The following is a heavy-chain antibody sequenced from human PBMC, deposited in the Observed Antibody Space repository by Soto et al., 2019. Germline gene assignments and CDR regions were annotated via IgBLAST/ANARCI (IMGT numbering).Heavy chain of an antibody. J-gene: IGHJ6*02. CDR2: ISFDGSNE. Sequence: GGSLRLSCTASGFNFSDYVVHWVRQAPGRGLEWMAFISFDGSNEYYADFVKGRFTISRDNSKNMIYLQLNSLTADDAAVYFFAREGYYDSRGYPYGIDVWGQGTTVTVSS. CDR1: GFNFSDYV. V-gene: IGHV3-30-3*01. CDR3: AREGYYDSRGYPYGIDV. D-gene: IGHD3-22*01.